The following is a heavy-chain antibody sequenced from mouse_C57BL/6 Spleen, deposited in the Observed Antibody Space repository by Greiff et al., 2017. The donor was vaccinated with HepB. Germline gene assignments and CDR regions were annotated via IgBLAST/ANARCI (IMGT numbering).Heavy chain of an antibody. V-gene: IGHV1-4*01. CDR1: GYTFTSYT. D-gene: IGHD2-4*01. J-gene: IGHJ4*01. CDR2: INPSSGYT. CDR3: AREGYYDYDGDAMDY. Sequence: VQRVESGAELARPGASVKMSCKASGYTFTSYTMHWVKQRPGQGLEWIGYINPSSGYTKYNQKFKDKATLTADKSSSTAYMQLSSLTSEDSAVYYCAREGYYDYDGDAMDYWGQGTSVTVSS.